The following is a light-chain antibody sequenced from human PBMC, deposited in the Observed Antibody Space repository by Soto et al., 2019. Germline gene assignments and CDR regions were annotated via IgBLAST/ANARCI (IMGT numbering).Light chain of an antibody. V-gene: IGKV4-1*01. CDR3: QQYYSTPLS. J-gene: IGKJ4*01. Sequence: DIVMTQSPDSLAVSLGERATINCKSSQSVLYSSNNKNYLAWYQQKPGQPPKLLIYWASTLESGVPDRFSGSGSGTDFTLPISSLQAEDVAVYYCQQYYSTPLSFGGGTKVEIK. CDR2: WAS. CDR1: QSVLYSSNNKNY.